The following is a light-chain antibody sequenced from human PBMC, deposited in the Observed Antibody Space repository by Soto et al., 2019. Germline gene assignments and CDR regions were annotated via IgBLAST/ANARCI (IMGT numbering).Light chain of an antibody. CDR3: QQYYSYPLT. J-gene: IGKJ4*01. CDR1: QGISSY. CDR2: AAS. Sequence: AIRMTQSPSSFSASTGDGVTITCRASQGISSYLAWYQQKPGKAPKLLIYAASTLQSGVPSRFSGSGSGTDFTLTISSLQSEDFATYYCQQYYSYPLTFGGGTKVDIK. V-gene: IGKV1-8*01.